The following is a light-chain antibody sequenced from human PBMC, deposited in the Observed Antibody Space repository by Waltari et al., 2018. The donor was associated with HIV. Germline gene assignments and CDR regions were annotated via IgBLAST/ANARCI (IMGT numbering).Light chain of an antibody. J-gene: IGLJ2*01. CDR1: SSNIGSYT. V-gene: IGLV1-44*01. CDR2: ATP. Sequence: QSELTQPPSASGTTGQRVTISCSGSSSNIGSYTVNGTQQLPGTAPKLLIYATPQRPSGRPDRFHDTQTDTSASLAFGGVQSEDEADYYCATGDASLSSPVFGGGTKLTVL. CDR3: ATGDASLSSPV.